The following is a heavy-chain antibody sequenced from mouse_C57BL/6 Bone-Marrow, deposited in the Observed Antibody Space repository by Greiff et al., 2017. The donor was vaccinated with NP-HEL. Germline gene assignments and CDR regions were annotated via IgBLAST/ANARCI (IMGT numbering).Heavy chain of an antibody. J-gene: IGHJ2*01. Sequence: QVQLQQPGAELVKPGASVKLSCKASGYTFTSYWMQWVKQRPGQGLEWIGEIDPSDSYTNYNQKFKGKATLTVDTSSNTAYMQLSSLTSEDSAVYYCARVTDGCSYYFDYWGQGTTLTVSS. CDR3: ARVTDGCSYYFDY. CDR1: GYTFTSYW. CDR2: IDPSDSYT. V-gene: IGHV1-50*01. D-gene: IGHD2-3*01.